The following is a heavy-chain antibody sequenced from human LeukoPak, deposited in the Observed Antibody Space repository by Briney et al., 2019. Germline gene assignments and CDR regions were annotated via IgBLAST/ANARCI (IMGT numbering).Heavy chain of an antibody. CDR1: GGAISIYY. J-gene: IGHJ4*02. V-gene: IGHV4-4*08. D-gene: IGHD1-26*01. CDR3: ARLRRVGATPFDY. Sequence: SETLSLTCSVSGGAISIYYWSWVWQPPGKELEWIGRIYTSGSTNYNPSLKSRVTISVDTSKNQFSLKLSSVTAADTAMYYCARLRRVGATPFDYWGQGTLVTVSS. CDR2: IYTSGST.